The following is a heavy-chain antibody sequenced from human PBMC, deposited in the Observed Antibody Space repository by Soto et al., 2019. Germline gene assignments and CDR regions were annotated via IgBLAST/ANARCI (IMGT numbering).Heavy chain of an antibody. D-gene: IGHD3-10*01. J-gene: IGHJ3*02. CDR3: AKHYYGSGQNAFDI. CDR1: GFTFSSYW. CDR2: INSDGRST. Sequence: GGSLRLSCAASGFTFSSYWMHLVRQAPGKGRVWVSRINSDGRSTSYADSVKGRFTISRDNSKNTLYLQMNSLRAEDTAVYYCAKHYYGSGQNAFDIWGQGTMVTVSS. V-gene: IGHV3-74*01.